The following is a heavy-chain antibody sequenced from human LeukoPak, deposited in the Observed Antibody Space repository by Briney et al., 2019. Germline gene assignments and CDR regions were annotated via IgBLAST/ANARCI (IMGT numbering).Heavy chain of an antibody. Sequence: GGSLRLSCAASGFTFSSYTMNWVRQAPGKGLEWVSSISTGSSYIYYANSVKGRFTISRDNAKNSLYLQMNSLRAEDTAVYYCASVWRALGYTIDYWGQETQVAVSS. CDR3: ASVWRALGYTIDY. J-gene: IGHJ4*02. CDR2: ISTGSSYI. V-gene: IGHV3-21*01. CDR1: GFTFSSYT. D-gene: IGHD5-18*01.